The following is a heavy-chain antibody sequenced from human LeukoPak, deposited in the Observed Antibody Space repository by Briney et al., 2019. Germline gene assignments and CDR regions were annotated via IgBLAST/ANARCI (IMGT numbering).Heavy chain of an antibody. D-gene: IGHD3-10*01. J-gene: IGHJ5*02. V-gene: IGHV1-69*06. CDR2: IIPIFGTA. CDR1: GGTFSSYA. CDR3: ARDSGTTGEVKFDP. Sequence: ASVKVSCKASGGTFSSYAISWVRQAPGQGLEWMGGIIPIFGTANYAQKFQDRVTITAHKSTSTAYMELSSLRSEDTAVYYCARDSGTTGEVKFDPWGQGILVTVSS.